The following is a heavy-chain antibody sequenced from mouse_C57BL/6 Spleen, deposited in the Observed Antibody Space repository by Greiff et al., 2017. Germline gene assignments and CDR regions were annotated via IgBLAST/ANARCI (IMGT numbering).Heavy chain of an antibody. CDR3: ARGIGYGNYVGY. CDR2: IHPNSGST. V-gene: IGHV1-64*01. D-gene: IGHD2-1*01. Sequence: VQLQQSGAELVKPGASVKLSCKASGYTFTSYWMHWVKQRPGQGLEWIGMIHPNSGSTNYNEKFKSKATLTVDKSSSTAYMQLSSLTSEGSAVYYCARGIGYGNYVGYWGQGTTLTVSS. J-gene: IGHJ2*01. CDR1: GYTFTSYW.